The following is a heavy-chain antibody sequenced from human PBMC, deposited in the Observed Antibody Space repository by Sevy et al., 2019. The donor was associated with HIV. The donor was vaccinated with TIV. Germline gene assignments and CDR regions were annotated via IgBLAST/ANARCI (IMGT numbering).Heavy chain of an antibody. CDR1: GGTFSSYA. V-gene: IGHV1-69*13. CDR3: AREAHYGIAARPGLAGFDY. D-gene: IGHD6-6*01. Sequence: ASVKVSCKASGGTFSSYAISWVRQAPGQGLEWMGGIIPIFGTANYEQKFQGRVTITADESTSTAYMELSSLRSEDTAVYNCAREAHYGIAARPGLAGFDYWGQGTLVTVSS. CDR2: IIPIFGTA. J-gene: IGHJ4*02.